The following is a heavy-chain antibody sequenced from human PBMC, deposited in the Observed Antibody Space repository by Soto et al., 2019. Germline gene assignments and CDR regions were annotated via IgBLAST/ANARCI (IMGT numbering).Heavy chain of an antibody. CDR2: INQGGSEK. V-gene: IGHV3-7*01. J-gene: IGHJ5*02. CDR1: GFTFGSFW. CDR3: ARQIRGLTPNWFDP. Sequence: VGSLRLSCGVSGFTFGSFWMGWVRQAPGKGLEWVANINQGGSEKYYVDSVKGRFTISRDNPRNSLYLQMDTLRVEDTAVYFCARQIRGLTPNWFDPWGQGTLVTVS.